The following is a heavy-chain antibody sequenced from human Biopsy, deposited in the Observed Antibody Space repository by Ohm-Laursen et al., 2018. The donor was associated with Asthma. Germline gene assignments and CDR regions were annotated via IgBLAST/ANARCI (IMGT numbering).Heavy chain of an antibody. D-gene: IGHD4-17*01. CDR3: ASDFPKDYVRYNFQF. Sequence: EAPVKVSCKISGYSLTDLSMHWVRRAPGQGLEWMGGHDHEEGGTVNARRFQGRVTMTEDTSTDTAYMELSSLSSDDTAVYYCASDFPKDYVRYNFQFWGQGTLVTVSS. V-gene: IGHV1-24*01. CDR1: GYSLTDLS. J-gene: IGHJ4*02. CDR2: HDHEEGGT.